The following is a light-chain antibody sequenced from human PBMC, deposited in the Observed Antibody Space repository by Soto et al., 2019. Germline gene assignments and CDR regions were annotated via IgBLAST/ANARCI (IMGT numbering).Light chain of an antibody. CDR2: DAS. CDR3: QQRSNWPPSWT. V-gene: IGKV3D-20*02. CDR1: QSLSSSY. J-gene: IGKJ1*01. Sequence: EIVLTQAQVTLSLSPGERATLSCRASQSLSSSYLAWYQQKPGQAPRLLIYDASNRATGIPARFSGSGSGTDFTLTISSLEPEDFAVYYCQQRSNWPPSWTFGQGTKVDIK.